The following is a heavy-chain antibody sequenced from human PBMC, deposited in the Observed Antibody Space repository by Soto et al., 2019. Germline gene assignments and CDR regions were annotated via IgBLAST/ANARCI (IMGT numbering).Heavy chain of an antibody. V-gene: IGHV3-73*01. J-gene: IGHJ5*02. Sequence: EVQLVESGGGLVQPGGSLKLSCAASGFTLSGFDIHWVRQASGEGLEWVGRIKTKVESYATGVAASVQGRFTISRDDSKNTAYLEMNRLKSEDTAVYYCTRRSCTSGGCYSDFDPWGQGTLVTVSS. CDR1: GFTLSGFD. CDR2: IKTKVESYAT. D-gene: IGHD2-15*01. CDR3: TRRSCTSGGCYSDFDP.